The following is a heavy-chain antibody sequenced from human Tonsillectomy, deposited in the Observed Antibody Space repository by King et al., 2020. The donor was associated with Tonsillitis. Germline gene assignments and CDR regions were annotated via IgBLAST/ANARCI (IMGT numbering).Heavy chain of an antibody. CDR2: IKQDGSEK. CDR1: GFIFSSYW. D-gene: IGHD5-18*01. J-gene: IGHJ4*02. CDR3: ARGIQRWHS. V-gene: IGHV3-7*03. Sequence: QLVQSGGGLVQPGGSLRLSCAASGFIFSSYWMSWVRQAPGKGLEWVANIKQDGSEKYYVDSVKGRFTISRDNAKNSLYLQMNSLRAEDTAVYYCARGIQRWHSWGQGTLVTVSS.